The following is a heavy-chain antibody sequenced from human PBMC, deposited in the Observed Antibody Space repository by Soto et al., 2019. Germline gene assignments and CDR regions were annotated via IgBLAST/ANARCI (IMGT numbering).Heavy chain of an antibody. D-gene: IGHD4-17*01. Sequence: QLQLQESGSGLVKPSQTLSLTCAVSGGSISSGGYSCNWIRQPPGKGLEWIGYIYHSGSTYYNPSPKSRVTISVDRSKNQFPLKLSSVTAADTAVYYCARGVTTVTTFDYWGQGTLVAVSS. CDR1: GGSISSGGYS. CDR2: IYHSGST. V-gene: IGHV4-30-2*01. CDR3: ARGVTTVTTFDY. J-gene: IGHJ4*02.